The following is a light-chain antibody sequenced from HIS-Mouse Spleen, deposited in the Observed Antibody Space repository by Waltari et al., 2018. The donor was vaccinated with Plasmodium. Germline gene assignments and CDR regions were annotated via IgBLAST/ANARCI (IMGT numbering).Light chain of an antibody. Sequence: QSALTQPRSVSGSPGQSVTISCTGTSSDVGRYNYVSWYQQHPGKAPKLMIYDVSKRPSGVPDRFSGSKSGNTASLTISGLQAEDEADYYCCSYAGSYTFDVVFGGGTKLTVL. CDR1: SSDVGRYNY. CDR2: DVS. V-gene: IGLV2-11*01. J-gene: IGLJ2*01. CDR3: CSYAGSYTFDVV.